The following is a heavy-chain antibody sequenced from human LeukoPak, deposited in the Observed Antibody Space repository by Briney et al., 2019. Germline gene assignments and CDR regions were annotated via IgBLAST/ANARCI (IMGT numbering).Heavy chain of an antibody. Sequence: GGSLRLSCAASGFTFSSYAMSWVRQAPGKGLQWVSYISSSRSTIYYADSVKGRFTISRDNAKNSLYLQMNRLRAEDTALYYCARDSGPLFDPWGQGTLVTVSS. CDR2: ISSSRSTI. J-gene: IGHJ5*02. D-gene: IGHD7-27*01. CDR1: GFTFSSYA. V-gene: IGHV3-48*04. CDR3: ARDSGPLFDP.